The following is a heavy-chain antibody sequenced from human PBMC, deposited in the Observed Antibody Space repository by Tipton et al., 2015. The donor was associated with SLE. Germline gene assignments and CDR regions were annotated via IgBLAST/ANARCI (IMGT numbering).Heavy chain of an antibody. V-gene: IGHV4-34*01. CDR2: IYHSGAI. J-gene: IGHJ4*02. Sequence: LRLSCAVDGGSFSAYYWNWIRQPPGKGLEWIGSIYHSGAIYYNPSLKSRVTISVDTSKNQFSLKLSSVTAADTAVYYCARQVAQGTWAFDYWGQGTLVTVSS. D-gene: IGHD5-12*01. CDR1: GGSFSAYY. CDR3: ARQVAQGTWAFDY.